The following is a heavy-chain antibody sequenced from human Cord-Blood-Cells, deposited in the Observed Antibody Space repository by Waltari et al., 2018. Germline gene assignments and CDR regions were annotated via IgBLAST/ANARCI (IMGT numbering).Heavy chain of an antibody. CDR3: ARHAPYSSSLYYFDY. J-gene: IGHJ4*02. Sequence: QLQLQSLCPGLVQPPDTLSLTCTVPGGCIRSSSHYWGRPRPPPGKGLEWIGSIYYSGSTYYNPSLKSRVTISVDTSKNQFSPKLSSVTAADTAVYYCARHAPYSSSLYYFDYWGQGTLVTVSS. D-gene: IGHD6-13*01. V-gene: IGHV4-39*01. CDR2: IYYSGST. CDR1: GGCIRSSSHY.